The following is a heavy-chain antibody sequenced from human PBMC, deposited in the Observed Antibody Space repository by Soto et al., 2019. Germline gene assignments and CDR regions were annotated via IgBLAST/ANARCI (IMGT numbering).Heavy chain of an antibody. Sequence: SVKVSCKASGGTFSSYAISWVRQAPGQGLEWMGGIIPIFGTANYAQKSQGRVTITADESTSTAYMELSSLRSEDTAVYYCARKGRPYDSTGRLDYWGQGTLVTVSS. D-gene: IGHD3-22*01. CDR3: ARKGRPYDSTGRLDY. CDR1: GGTFSSYA. V-gene: IGHV1-69*13. CDR2: IIPIFGTA. J-gene: IGHJ4*02.